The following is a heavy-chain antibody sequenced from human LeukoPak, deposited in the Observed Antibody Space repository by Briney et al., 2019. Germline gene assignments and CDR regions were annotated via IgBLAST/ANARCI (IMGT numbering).Heavy chain of an antibody. V-gene: IGHV3-30*18. CDR2: ISYDGSNK. CDR1: GFTFSSYG. CDR3: AKDVSRSGYDSVFDY. D-gene: IGHD5-12*01. Sequence: GGSLRLSCAASGFTFSSYGMHWVRQAPGKGLEWVAVISYDGSNKYYADSVKGRFTISRDNSKDALYLQMNSLRAEDTAVYYCAKDVSRSGYDSVFDYWGQGTLVTVSS. J-gene: IGHJ4*02.